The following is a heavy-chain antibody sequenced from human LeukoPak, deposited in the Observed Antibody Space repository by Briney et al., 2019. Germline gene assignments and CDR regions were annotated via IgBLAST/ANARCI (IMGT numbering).Heavy chain of an antibody. J-gene: IGHJ6*02. Sequence: SVKVSCKASGGTFSSYAISWVRQAPGQGLEWMGGIIPIFGSANYAQKFQGRVTITADESTSTAYMELSSLRSEDTAVYYCARLAVAGTKYYYYYGMDVWGQGTTVTVSS. CDR3: ARLAVAGTKYYYYYGMDV. CDR1: GGTFSSYA. V-gene: IGHV1-69*01. CDR2: IIPIFGSA. D-gene: IGHD6-19*01.